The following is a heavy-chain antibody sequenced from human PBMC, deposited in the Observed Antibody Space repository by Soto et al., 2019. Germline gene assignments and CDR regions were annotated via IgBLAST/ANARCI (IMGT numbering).Heavy chain of an antibody. CDR2: LLHSGTT. V-gene: IGHV4-4*02. D-gene: IGHD6-19*01. CDR3: AYSSGWYRHDV. CDR1: GDSISSPKW. J-gene: IGHJ3*01. Sequence: QVQLQESGPGLVKPSGTLSLTCAVSGDSISSPKWWTWLRQPPGKGLEWIGDLLHSGTTNYNPSLKIRVILSVDKSQNPFSLSLTSVTAADTAIYYCAYSSGWYRHDVWGQGTSVTVSS.